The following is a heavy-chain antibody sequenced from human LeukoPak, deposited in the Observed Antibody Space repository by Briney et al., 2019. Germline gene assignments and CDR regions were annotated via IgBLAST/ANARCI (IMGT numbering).Heavy chain of an antibody. D-gene: IGHD3-22*01. CDR2: TSGSGGST. J-gene: IGHJ4*02. V-gene: IGHV3-23*01. CDR3: AKSSYYDSSGYYREYYFDY. Sequence: GGSLRLSCAASGFTFSSYAMSWVRQAPGKGLEWVSATSGSGGSTYYADSVKGRFTISRDNSKNTLYLQMNSLRAEDTAVYYCAKSSYYDSSGYYREYYFDYWGQGTLVTVSS. CDR1: GFTFSSYA.